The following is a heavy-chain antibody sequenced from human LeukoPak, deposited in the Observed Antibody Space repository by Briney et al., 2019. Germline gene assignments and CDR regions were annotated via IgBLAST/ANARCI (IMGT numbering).Heavy chain of an antibody. CDR2: IYYSGST. J-gene: IGHJ4*02. Sequence: SETLSLTCTVSGGSISSYYWSWIRQPPGKGLEWIGYIYYSGSTYYNPSLKSRVTISVDTSKNQFSLKLSSVTAADTAVYYCARDPQRWLQLPDYWGQGTLVTVSS. D-gene: IGHD5-24*01. CDR1: GGSISSYY. V-gene: IGHV4-59*12. CDR3: ARDPQRWLQLPDY.